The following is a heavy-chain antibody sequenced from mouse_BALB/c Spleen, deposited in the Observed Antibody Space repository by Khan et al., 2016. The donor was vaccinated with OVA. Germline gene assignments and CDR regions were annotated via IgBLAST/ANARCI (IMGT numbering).Heavy chain of an antibody. J-gene: IGHJ1*01. Sequence: QVQLQQSGAELARPGASVKMSCKTSGYSFTSYWMQWVKQRPGQGLEWIGAIYPGDGDTRYTQKFKGKATLTADNSSSTAYMQLSSLASEDSAIFYCARGRYGNWYCDVWGAGTTVTVSA. CDR2: IYPGDGDT. V-gene: IGHV1-87*01. D-gene: IGHD2-1*01. CDR1: GYSFTSYW. CDR3: ARGRYGNWYCDV.